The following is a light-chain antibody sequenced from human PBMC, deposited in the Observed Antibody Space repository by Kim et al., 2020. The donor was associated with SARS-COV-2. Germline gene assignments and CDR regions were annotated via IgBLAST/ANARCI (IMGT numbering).Light chain of an antibody. CDR3: QVWDSSSSHVV. CDR1: NIGSKS. V-gene: IGLV3-21*03. CDR2: DDT. J-gene: IGLJ3*02. Sequence: SYELTQPPSVSVAPGKTATITCGGSNIGSKSVHWYQQKPGQAPVLVVYDDTDRPSGIPGRFSGSNSGNTATLSISRVEAGDEADYYCQVWDSSSSHVVFGGGTQLTVL.